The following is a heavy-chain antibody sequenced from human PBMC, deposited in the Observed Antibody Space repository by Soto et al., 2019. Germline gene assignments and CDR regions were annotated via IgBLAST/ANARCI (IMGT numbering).Heavy chain of an antibody. D-gene: IGHD4-4*01. CDR3: ARDTEGLPDY. V-gene: IGHV1-69*04. Sequence: GASVKVSCKASGGALSSYTISWVRQAPGQGLEWMGRIIPILGIANYAQKFQGRVTITADKSTSTAYMELSSLRSEDTAVYYCARDTEGLPDYWGQGTLVTVSS. CDR1: GGALSSYT. CDR2: IIPILGIA. J-gene: IGHJ4*02.